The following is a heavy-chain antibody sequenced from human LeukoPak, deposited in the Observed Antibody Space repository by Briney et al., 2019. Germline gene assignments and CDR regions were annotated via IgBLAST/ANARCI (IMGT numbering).Heavy chain of an antibody. CDR2: IRYDGSTK. CDR3: ARGGYYDSSGPCDY. J-gene: IGHJ4*02. V-gene: IGHV3-30*02. Sequence: PGGSLRLSCAASGFIFNNYGMHWVRQAPGKGLEWVAFIRYDGSTKYYADSVKGRFTISRDNSNNTLYLQMNSLRAEDSAVYYCARGGYYDSSGPCDYWGQGTLVTVSS. CDR1: GFIFNNYG. D-gene: IGHD3-22*01.